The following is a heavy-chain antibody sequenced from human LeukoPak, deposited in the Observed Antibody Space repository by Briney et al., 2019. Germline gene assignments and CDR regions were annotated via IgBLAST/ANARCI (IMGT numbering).Heavy chain of an antibody. CDR1: GYTLTELS. V-gene: IGHV1-24*01. J-gene: IGHJ5*02. CDR3: ATGKVQYYYGSGSYENWFDP. Sequence: ASVKVSCKVSGYTLTELSMHWVRQAPGKGLEWMGGFDPEDGETIYAQKFQGRVTMTEDTSTDTAYMELSSLRSEDTAVYYCATGKVQYYYGSGSYENWFDPWGQGTLVTVSS. D-gene: IGHD3-10*01. CDR2: FDPEDGET.